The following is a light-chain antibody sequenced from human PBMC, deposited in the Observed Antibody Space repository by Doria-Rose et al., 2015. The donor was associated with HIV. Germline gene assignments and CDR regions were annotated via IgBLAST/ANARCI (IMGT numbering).Light chain of an antibody. CDR2: WAS. J-gene: IGKJ3*01. V-gene: IGKV4-1*01. CDR1: QSLLYTSKNY. Sequence: TQSPESLGMSLGERATLNCKSNQSLLYTSKNYLAWYQQKPGQPPKLLIYWASTRQSGVPARFSGSGSGTDFTLTICSLEAKDVAVYYCQQYYDTPSFGPGTTVDIK. CDR3: QQYYDTPS.